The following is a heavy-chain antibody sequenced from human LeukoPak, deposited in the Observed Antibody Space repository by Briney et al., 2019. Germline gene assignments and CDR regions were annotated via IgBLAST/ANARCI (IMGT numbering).Heavy chain of an antibody. CDR2: IYTSGST. J-gene: IGHJ5*02. CDR1: GGSISSYY. CDR3: AGRQGYYYDSSGYPRSWFDP. Sequence: SETLSLTCTVSGGSISSYYWSWTRQPAGKGLEWIGRIYTSGSTNYNPSLKSRVTMSVDTSKNQFSLKLSSVTAADTAVYYCAGRQGYYYDSSGYPRSWFDPWGQGTLVTVSS. V-gene: IGHV4-4*07. D-gene: IGHD3-22*01.